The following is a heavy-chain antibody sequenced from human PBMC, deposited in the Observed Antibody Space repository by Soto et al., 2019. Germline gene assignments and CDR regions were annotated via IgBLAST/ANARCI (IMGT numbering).Heavy chain of an antibody. Sequence: SETLSLTCTVSGGSISSYYWSWIRQPPGKGLEWIGYIYYSGSTNYNPSLKSRVTISVDTSKNQFSLKLSSVTAADTAVYYCARDQARIQLWSNYYYGMDVWGQGTTVT. D-gene: IGHD5-18*01. CDR2: IYYSGST. CDR1: GGSISSYY. CDR3: ARDQARIQLWSNYYYGMDV. V-gene: IGHV4-59*01. J-gene: IGHJ6*02.